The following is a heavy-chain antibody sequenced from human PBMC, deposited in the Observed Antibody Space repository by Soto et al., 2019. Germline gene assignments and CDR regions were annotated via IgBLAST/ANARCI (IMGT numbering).Heavy chain of an antibody. J-gene: IGHJ4*02. V-gene: IGHV4-30-4*01. Sequence: PSETLSLTCTVSGGSISSGTYYWSWIRQPPGKGLEWIGYIYHSGSSQYNPSLKSRVTISIDTSKNQFSLELGSVTAADTAVYYCARDLLDTTVDYYFDYWGPGRLVTVSS. CDR3: ARDLLDTTVDYYFDY. CDR2: IYHSGSS. D-gene: IGHD4-17*01. CDR1: GGSISSGTYY.